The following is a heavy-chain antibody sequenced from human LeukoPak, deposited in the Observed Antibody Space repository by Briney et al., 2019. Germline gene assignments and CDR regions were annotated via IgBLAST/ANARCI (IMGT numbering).Heavy chain of an antibody. CDR3: VRGGGSFDY. CDR2: IKQDGSDK. V-gene: IGHV3-7*04. J-gene: IGHJ4*02. D-gene: IGHD3-16*01. CDR1: GFTFSSHW. Sequence: GGSLRLSCAASGFTFSSHWMSWVRQAPGKGLEWVANIKQDGSDKYHVDSVKGRFTISRDNAKNSPYLQMNSLRAEDTAVYYCVRGGGSFDYWGQGTLVTVSS.